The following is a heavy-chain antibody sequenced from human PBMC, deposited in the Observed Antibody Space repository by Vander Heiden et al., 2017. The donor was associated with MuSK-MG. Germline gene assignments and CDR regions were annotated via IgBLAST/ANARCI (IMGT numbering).Heavy chain of an antibody. CDR3: ARGLRGLTLDAFDI. D-gene: IGHD3-10*01. Sequence: QVQLVQSGAEVKKPGSSVKVSCKASGGSFSSSSFSWVRQAPGQGFEWMGGIIPIINIANYAQKFQARVTITADKSRTTVYMELSSLRSEDTAVYYCARGLRGLTLDAFDIWGQGTMVTVSS. J-gene: IGHJ3*02. V-gene: IGHV1-69*10. CDR1: GGSFSSSS. CDR2: IIPIINIA.